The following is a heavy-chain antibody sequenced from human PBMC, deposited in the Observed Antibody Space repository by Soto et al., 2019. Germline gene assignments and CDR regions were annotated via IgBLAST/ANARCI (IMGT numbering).Heavy chain of an antibody. D-gene: IGHD3-22*01. J-gene: IGHJ6*02. CDR2: IYPGGSGT. CDR1: GYSFTSYC. Sequence: PGESLKISCTGSGYSFTSYCIGWVRQMPGKGLEWMGIIYPGGSGTRYSPSFQGQVTSSADKSISTAYLQWSSPKASDTAIYYCARKTYYYDSSGYYPGYYYYYGMDVWGQGTTVTVSS. V-gene: IGHV5-51*01. CDR3: ARKTYYYDSSGYYPGYYYYYGMDV.